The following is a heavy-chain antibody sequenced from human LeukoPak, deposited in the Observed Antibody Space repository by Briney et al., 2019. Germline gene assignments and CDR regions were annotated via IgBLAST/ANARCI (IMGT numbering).Heavy chain of an antibody. CDR1: GYTFTSYG. CDR3: ARGLDTAMVTPTVAADTGYFDY. V-gene: IGHV1-18*01. Sequence: ASVKVSCKASGYTFTSYGISWVRQAPGQGLEWMGWISAYNGNTNYAQKLQGRVTMTTDKSTSTAYMELSSLRSEDTAVYYCARGLDTAMVTPTVAADTGYFDYWGQGTLVTVSS. CDR2: ISAYNGNT. D-gene: IGHD5-18*01. J-gene: IGHJ4*02.